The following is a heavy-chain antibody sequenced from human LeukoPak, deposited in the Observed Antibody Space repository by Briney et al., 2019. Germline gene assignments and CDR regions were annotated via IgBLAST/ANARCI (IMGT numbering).Heavy chain of an antibody. CDR1: GYTFTAYY. CDR2: INPNTGVT. CDR3: ARQLSPYAFDI. Sequence: ASVKVSCKASGYTFTAYYMHWVRQAPGQGLEWMGRINPNTGVTNFAQRFQGRVTMTRDTSISTAYLELNRLTSDDMAVYYCARQLSPYAFDIWSQGTVVTVSS. J-gene: IGHJ3*02. V-gene: IGHV1-2*06. D-gene: IGHD5-18*01.